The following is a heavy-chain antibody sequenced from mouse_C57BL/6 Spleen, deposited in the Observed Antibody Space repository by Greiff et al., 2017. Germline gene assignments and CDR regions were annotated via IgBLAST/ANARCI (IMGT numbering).Heavy chain of an antibody. CDR1: GFTFSSYG. D-gene: IGHD1-1*01. CDR2: ISSGGSYT. J-gene: IGHJ4*01. V-gene: IGHV5-6*02. CDR3: ARQKNYGSSYAMDY. Sequence: DVKLQESGGDLVKPGGSLKLSCAASGFTFSSYGMSWVRQTPDKRLEWVATISSGGSYTYYPDSVKGRFTISRDNAKNTLYLQMSSLKSEDTAMYYCARQKNYGSSYAMDYWGQGTSVTVSS.